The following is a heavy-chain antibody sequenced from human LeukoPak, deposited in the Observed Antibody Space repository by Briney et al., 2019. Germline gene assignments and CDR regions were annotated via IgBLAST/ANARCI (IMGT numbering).Heavy chain of an antibody. J-gene: IGHJ2*01. V-gene: IGHV2-5*02. D-gene: IGHD3-22*01. CDR1: GFSLSTSGVG. Sequence: KESGPTLVKPTQTLTLTCTFSGFSLSTSGVGVGWIRQPPGKALEWLAVICWDDDKRYSPSLKNRLTITKDTSKNQVVLSVTNMDPVDTATYYCAHTGHYYDRNNANWYFGLWGRGTLVTVSS. CDR2: ICWDDDK. CDR3: AHTGHYYDRNNANWYFGL.